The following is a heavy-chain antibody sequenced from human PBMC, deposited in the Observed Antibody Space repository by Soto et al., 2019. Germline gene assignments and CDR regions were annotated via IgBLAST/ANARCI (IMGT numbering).Heavy chain of an antibody. D-gene: IGHD2-2*01. Sequence: ASVKVSCKASGYTFTSYYMHWVRQAPGQGLEWMGIINPSGGSTSYAQKFQGRVTMTRDTSTSTVYMELSSLRSEDTAVYYCAGILRRYCSSTSCQRSNWFDPCGQGTLVTVSS. J-gene: IGHJ5*02. CDR1: GYTFTSYY. CDR3: AGILRRYCSSTSCQRSNWFDP. CDR2: INPSGGST. V-gene: IGHV1-46*03.